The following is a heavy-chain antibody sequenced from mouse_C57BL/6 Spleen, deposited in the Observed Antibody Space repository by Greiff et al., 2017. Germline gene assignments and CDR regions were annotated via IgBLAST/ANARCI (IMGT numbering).Heavy chain of an antibody. D-gene: IGHD2-3*01. CDR1: GYTFTSYW. CDR2: LHPSDSDT. Sequence: QVQLKQPGAELVKPGASVKVSCKASGYTFTSYWMHWVKQRPDQGLEWIGRLHPSDSDTNYNQKFKGKATLTVDKSSSTAYMQLSSLTSADSAVYYCAIWSYDGCSCYYAMDYWGQGTSVTVSS. V-gene: IGHV1-74*01. J-gene: IGHJ4*01. CDR3: AIWSYDGCSCYYAMDY.